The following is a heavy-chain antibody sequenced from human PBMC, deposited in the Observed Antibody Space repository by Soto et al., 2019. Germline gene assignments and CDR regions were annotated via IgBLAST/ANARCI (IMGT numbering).Heavy chain of an antibody. J-gene: IGHJ4*02. V-gene: IGHV2-5*01. CDR3: AHEYWLASY. CDR1: GSSLSTSGLG. CDR2: IYWNDDK. D-gene: IGHD6-19*01. Sequence: SGATLVNPTHTLTLTCTLSGSSLSTSGLGVCWVRQAPGRAPEWLALIYWNDDKRYSPSLKSRLTITKDTSKNQVVLRMTNMAPVDTATYYCAHEYWLASYWAQGSLVTVSS.